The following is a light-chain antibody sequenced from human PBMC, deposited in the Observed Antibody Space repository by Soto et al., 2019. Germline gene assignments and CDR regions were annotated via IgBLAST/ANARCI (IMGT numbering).Light chain of an antibody. Sequence: DIQMTQSPSSLSASVGDRVTITCRASQGIGTDLGWYRQKPGQPPKLLIYWASTRESGVPDRFSGSGSGTDFTLTISSLQAEDVAVYYCQQYYTTPPLTFGGGTKVDIK. CDR2: WAS. CDR1: QGIGTD. CDR3: QQYYTTPPLT. V-gene: IGKV4-1*01. J-gene: IGKJ4*01.